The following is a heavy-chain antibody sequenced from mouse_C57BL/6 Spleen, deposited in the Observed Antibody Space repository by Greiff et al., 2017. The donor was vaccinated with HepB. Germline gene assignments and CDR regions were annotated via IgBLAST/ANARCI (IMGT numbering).Heavy chain of an antibody. CDR2: IRNKANGYTT. V-gene: IGHV7-3*01. CDR3: ARYWGLLRGYFDV. J-gene: IGHJ1*03. CDR1: GFTFTDYY. D-gene: IGHD2-3*01. Sequence: EVKVVESGGGLVQPGGSLSLSCAASGFTFTDYYMSWVRQPPGKALEWLGFIRNKANGYTTEYSASVKGRFTISRDNSQSILYLQMNALRAEDSATYYCARYWGLLRGYFDVWGTGTTVTVSS.